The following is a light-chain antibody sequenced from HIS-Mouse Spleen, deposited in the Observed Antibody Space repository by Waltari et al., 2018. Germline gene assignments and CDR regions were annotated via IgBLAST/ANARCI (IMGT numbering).Light chain of an antibody. V-gene: IGLV2-23*01. CDR1: SSDVGSYNL. CDR3: CSYAGSSTVV. J-gene: IGLJ2*01. CDR2: EGS. Sequence: QSALTQPASVSGSPGQSITISCTGTSSDVGSYNLVSWYQQHPGKAPKRMIYEGSKRPAGVSNRFSGSKPGKTASRTISGLQAEDQADYYCCSYAGSSTVVFGGGTKLTVL.